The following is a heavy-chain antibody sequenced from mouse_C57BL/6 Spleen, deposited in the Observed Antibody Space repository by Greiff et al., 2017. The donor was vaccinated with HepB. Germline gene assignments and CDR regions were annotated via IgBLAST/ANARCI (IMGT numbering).Heavy chain of an antibody. CDR1: GYAFSSSW. V-gene: IGHV1-82*01. CDR2: IYPGDGDT. CDR3: ARVTTVVEGLAY. J-gene: IGHJ3*01. D-gene: IGHD1-1*01. Sequence: VKLQESGPELVKPGASVKISCKASGYAFSSSWMNWVKQRPGKGLEWIGRIYPGDGDTNYNGKFKGKATLTADKSSSTAYMQLSSLTSEDSAVYFCARVTTVVEGLAYWGQGTLVTVSA.